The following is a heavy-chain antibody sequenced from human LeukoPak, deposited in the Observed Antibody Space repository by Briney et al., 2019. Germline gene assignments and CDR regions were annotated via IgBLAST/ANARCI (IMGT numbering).Heavy chain of an antibody. J-gene: IGHJ4*02. V-gene: IGHV4-39*01. D-gene: IGHD2-21*02. CDR2: IYYSGST. CDR1: GGSISSSSYY. Sequence: PSETLSLTCTVSGGSISSSSYYWGWIRQPPGKGLEWIGSIYYSGSTYYNPSLKSRVTISVDTSKNQFSLKLSSVTAADTAVYYCARLGSEATNGDPLDYWGQGTLVTVSS. CDR3: ARLGSEATNGDPLDY.